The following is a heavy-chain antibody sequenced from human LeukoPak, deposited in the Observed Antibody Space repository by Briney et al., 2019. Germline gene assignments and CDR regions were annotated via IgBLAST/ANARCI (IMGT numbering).Heavy chain of an antibody. V-gene: IGHV4-59*01. CDR2: VSPSGGT. J-gene: IGHJ4*02. CDR1: GGSISDSF. Sequence: PSETLSLTCSVSGGSISDSFWSWVRQPPGKRPGWIGFVSPSGGTQYNPSLESRVTISADTSTNQFSLRLRSVTAADTAMYYCVREVHHSGYFENWGQGSLVTVSS. CDR3: VREVHHSGYFEN. D-gene: IGHD6-25*01.